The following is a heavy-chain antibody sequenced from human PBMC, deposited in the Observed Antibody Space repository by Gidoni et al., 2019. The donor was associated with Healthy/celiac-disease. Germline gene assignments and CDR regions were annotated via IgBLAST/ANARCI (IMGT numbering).Heavy chain of an antibody. CDR2: ISAYNGNT. CDR1: GYTFTSYG. V-gene: IGHV1-18*01. D-gene: IGHD2-2*01. Sequence: QVQLVQSGAEVKKPGASEKVSCKASGYTFTSYGISWVRQAPGQGLEWMGWISAYNGNTNYAQKLQGRVTMTTDTSTSTAYMELRSLRSDDTAVYYCARGGYCSSTSCYAYDAFDIWGQGTMVTVSS. J-gene: IGHJ3*02. CDR3: ARGGYCSSTSCYAYDAFDI.